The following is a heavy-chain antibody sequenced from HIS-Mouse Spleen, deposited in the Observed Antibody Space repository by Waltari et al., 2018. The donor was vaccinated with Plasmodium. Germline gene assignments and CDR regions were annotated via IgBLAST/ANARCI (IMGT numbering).Heavy chain of an antibody. CDR2: MKSKTDGGTT. CDR3: TTSLTGVDY. J-gene: IGHJ4*02. V-gene: IGHV3-15*01. D-gene: IGHD7-27*01. CDR1: GFTFSNAW. Sequence: EVQLVESGGGLVKPGGSLRLSCAASGFTFSNAWMSWVRQAPGKGLEWCGRMKSKTDGGTTDYAAPVKGRFTISRYDSKNTLYLQMNSLKTEDTAVYYCTTSLTGVDYWGQGTLVTVSS.